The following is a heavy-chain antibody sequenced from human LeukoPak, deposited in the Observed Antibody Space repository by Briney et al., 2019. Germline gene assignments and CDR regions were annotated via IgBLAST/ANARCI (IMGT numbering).Heavy chain of an antibody. CDR3: AREFADS. V-gene: IGHV3-21*01. CDR2: ISSTSSYI. Sequence: PGGSLRLSCAASGFSFNIYSMNWVRQAPGKGLEWVSSISSTSSYIYYADSVKGRFTVSRDNAKNSLYLQMNSLRAEDTAVCYCAREFADSWGQGTLVIVSS. J-gene: IGHJ4*02. CDR1: GFSFNIYS.